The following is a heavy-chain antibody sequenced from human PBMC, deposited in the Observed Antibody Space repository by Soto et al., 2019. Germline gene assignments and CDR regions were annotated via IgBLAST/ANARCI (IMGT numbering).Heavy chain of an antibody. CDR3: ARGYCSGGSCYAGIDFDY. Sequence: SETLSLTCTVSGGSITSSSYYWGWIRQPPGKGLEWIGSIYYSGSTYYNPSLKSRVTISVDTSKNQFSLKLSSVTAADTAVYYCARGYCSGGSCYAGIDFDYWGQGTLVTVS. CDR1: GGSITSSSYY. CDR2: IYYSGST. J-gene: IGHJ4*02. D-gene: IGHD2-15*01. V-gene: IGHV4-39*01.